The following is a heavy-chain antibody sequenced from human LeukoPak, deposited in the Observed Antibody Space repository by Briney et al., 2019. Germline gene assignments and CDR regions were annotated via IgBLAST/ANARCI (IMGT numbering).Heavy chain of an antibody. CDR2: ISWNSGNI. Sequence: GGSLRLSCAASGFTFDDYAMHWVQQAPGKGLEWVSGISWNSGNIGYADSVKGRFTISRDNAKNSLYLQMNSLRAEDTALYYCAKDISGGNPLDAFDIWGQGTMVTVSS. CDR1: GFTFDDYA. CDR3: AKDISGGNPLDAFDI. D-gene: IGHD4-23*01. V-gene: IGHV3-9*01. J-gene: IGHJ3*02.